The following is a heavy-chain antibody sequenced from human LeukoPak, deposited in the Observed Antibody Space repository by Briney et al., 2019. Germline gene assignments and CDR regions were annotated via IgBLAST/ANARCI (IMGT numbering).Heavy chain of an antibody. V-gene: IGHV3-23*01. D-gene: IGHD4-17*01. CDR2: IGGIGAST. CDR3: AKAAYGDYVNWFDP. Sequence: GGSLRLSCAASGFTFSSHAMNWVRQTPGKGLEWVSSIGGIGASTYYADSVKGRFTISRDNSKNTLYLQMNSLRAQDTALYYCAKAAYGDYVNWFDPWGQGILVTVSS. CDR1: GFTFSSHA. J-gene: IGHJ5*02.